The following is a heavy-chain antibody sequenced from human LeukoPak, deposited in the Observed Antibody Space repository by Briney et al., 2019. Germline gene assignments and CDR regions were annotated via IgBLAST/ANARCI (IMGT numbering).Heavy chain of an antibody. CDR3: ARVSLWNCGGDCYKNWFDP. J-gene: IGHJ5*02. Sequence: SETLSLTCTVSGGSISSGDYYWSWIRQPPGKGLEWIGYIYYSGSTYYNPSLKSRVTISVDTSKNQFSLKLSSVTAADTAVYYCARVSLWNCGGDCYKNWFDPWGQGTLVTVSS. CDR2: IYYSGST. D-gene: IGHD2-21*02. V-gene: IGHV4-30-4*02. CDR1: GGSISSGDYY.